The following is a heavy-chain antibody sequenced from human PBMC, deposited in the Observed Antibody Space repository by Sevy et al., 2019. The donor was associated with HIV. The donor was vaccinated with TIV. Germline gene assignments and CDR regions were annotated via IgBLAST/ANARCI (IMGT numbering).Heavy chain of an antibody. CDR3: ARATGIAAAGGNWFDP. CDR1: GFTFSSYS. Sequence: GGSLRLSCAASGFTFSSYSMNWVRQAPGKGLEWVSSISGSSSYIYYADSVKGRFTISRDNAKNSLYLQMNSLRAEDTAVYYCARATGIAAAGGNWFDPWGQGTLVTVSS. CDR2: ISGSSSYI. D-gene: IGHD6-13*01. J-gene: IGHJ5*02. V-gene: IGHV3-21*01.